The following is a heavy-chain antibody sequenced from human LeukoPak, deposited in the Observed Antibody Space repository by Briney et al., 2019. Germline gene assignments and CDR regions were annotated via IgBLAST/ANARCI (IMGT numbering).Heavy chain of an antibody. D-gene: IGHD6-19*01. CDR3: ARGTGSSGWYVDY. V-gene: IGHV1-18*01. CDR1: GYTFTTYG. J-gene: IGHJ4*02. Sequence: ASVKVSCKASGYTFTTYGISWVRQTPGQGLEWMGWISTYNYNTNYAQKFQGRVTMTTDTSTTTVYMELRSLRSDDTAVYYCARGTGSSGWYVDYWGQGTLVTVSS. CDR2: ISTYNYNT.